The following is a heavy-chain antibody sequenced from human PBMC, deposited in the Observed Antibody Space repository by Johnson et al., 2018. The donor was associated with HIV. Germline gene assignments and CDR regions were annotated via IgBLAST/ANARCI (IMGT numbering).Heavy chain of an antibody. D-gene: IGHD4-17*01. J-gene: IGHJ3*02. CDR3: AKVRERPVTTRSDAFDI. V-gene: IGHV3-33*06. CDR2: IWYDGSNK. CDR1: GFTFSSYG. Sequence: QVQLVESGGGVVQPGRSLRLSCAASGFTFSSYGMHWVRQAPGKGLEWVAVIWYDGSNKYYADSVKGRFTISRDNSRNTLYLQMNSLRVEDTAVYYCAKVRERPVTTRSDAFDIWGQGTMVTVSS.